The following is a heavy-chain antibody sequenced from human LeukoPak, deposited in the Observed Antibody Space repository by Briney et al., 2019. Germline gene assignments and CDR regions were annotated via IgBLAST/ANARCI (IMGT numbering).Heavy chain of an antibody. CDR2: INTDGSNT. V-gene: IGHV3-74*01. CDR1: GFTFDYYW. Sequence: GGSLRLSCAASGFTFDYYWMHWVRQAPGKGLIWVSRINTDGSNTHYADSVKGRFTTSRDNAKNTLYLQMNGLRVEDTAVYYCVVWGEDRSGHRFDFWGQGTLVTVSS. D-gene: IGHD3-22*01. J-gene: IGHJ4*02. CDR3: VVWGEDRSGHRFDF.